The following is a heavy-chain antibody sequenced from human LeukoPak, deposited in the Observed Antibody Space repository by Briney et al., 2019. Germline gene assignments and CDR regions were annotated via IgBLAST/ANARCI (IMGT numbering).Heavy chain of an antibody. Sequence: PGRSLRLSCAASGFTFSSYGMHWVRQAPGKGLEWVAVIWYGGSNKYYADSVKGRFTISRDNSKNTLYLQMNSLRAEDTAVFYCGREIAVPGTVGLDYWGQGTLVTVSS. CDR3: GREIAVPGTVGLDY. D-gene: IGHD6-19*01. J-gene: IGHJ4*02. CDR2: IWYGGSNK. V-gene: IGHV3-33*08. CDR1: GFTFSSYG.